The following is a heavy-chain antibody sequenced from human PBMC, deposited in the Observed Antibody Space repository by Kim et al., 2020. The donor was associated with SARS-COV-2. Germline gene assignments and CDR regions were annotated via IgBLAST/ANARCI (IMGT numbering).Heavy chain of an antibody. Sequence: SETLSLTCTVSGGSISSGGYYWSWIRQHPGKGLEWIGYIYYSGSTYYNPSLKSRVTISVDTSKNQFSLKLSSVTAADTAVYYCARDLGGYCSSTSCYLRGAEKPMRGHHYYGMDVWGQGTTVTVSS. V-gene: IGHV4-31*03. CDR3: ARDLGGYCSSTSCYLRGAEKPMRGHHYYGMDV. CDR1: GGSISSGGYY. D-gene: IGHD2-2*01. CDR2: IYYSGST. J-gene: IGHJ6*02.